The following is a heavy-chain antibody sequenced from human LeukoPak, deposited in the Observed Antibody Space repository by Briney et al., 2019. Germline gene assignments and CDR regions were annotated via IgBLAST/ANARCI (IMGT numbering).Heavy chain of an antibody. CDR3: AREGGFYRPLDY. CDR1: GGSLTSTNW. V-gene: IGHV4-4*02. Sequence: SETLSLTCDVSGGSLTSTNWWTWFRQPPGKGLEWIGEVHLDGRTKYTPSLKSRLVMSADLPENHISLKLTSVSGADTAVYYCAREGGFYRPLDYSGQGTLVTVSS. CDR2: VHLDGRT. D-gene: IGHD6-25*01. J-gene: IGHJ4*02.